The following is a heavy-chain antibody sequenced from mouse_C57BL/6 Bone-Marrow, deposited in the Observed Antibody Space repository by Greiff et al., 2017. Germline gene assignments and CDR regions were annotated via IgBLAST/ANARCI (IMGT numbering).Heavy chain of an antibody. V-gene: IGHV1-75*01. CDR2: IYPGSGST. CDR1: GYTFTDYC. CDR3: AYNWDSWYYDV. J-gene: IGHJ1*03. D-gene: IGHD4-1*01. Sequence: VKVVESGPELVKPGASVKISCKASGYTFTDYCINWVKQRPGQGLEWIGWIYPGSGSTYYNEKFKGKAPLTVDKSSSTAYMLLSSLTSADSAVYFCAYNWDSWYYDVWGTGTAVTVSA.